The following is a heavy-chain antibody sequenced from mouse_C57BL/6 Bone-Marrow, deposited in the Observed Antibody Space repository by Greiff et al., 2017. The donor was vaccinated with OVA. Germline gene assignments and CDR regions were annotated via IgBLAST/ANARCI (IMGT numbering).Heavy chain of an antibody. CDR2: IWSGGST. CDR3: ARIGDDGYFPFAY. CDR1: GFSLTSYG. V-gene: IGHV2-2*01. J-gene: IGHJ3*01. D-gene: IGHD2-3*01. Sequence: VQLKESGPGLVQPSQSLSITCTVSGFSLTSYGVHWVRQSPGKGLEWLGVIWSGGSTDYNAAFISRLSISKDNSKSQVFFKMNSLQADDTAIYYCARIGDDGYFPFAYWGQGTLVTVSA.